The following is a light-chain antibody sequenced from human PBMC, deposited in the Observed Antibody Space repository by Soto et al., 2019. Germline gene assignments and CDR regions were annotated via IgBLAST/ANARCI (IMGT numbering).Light chain of an antibody. Sequence: EIVLTQSPATLSLSPGERATLSCRASQTVSSSLAWYQQKPGQAPRLLIYEASNRATGIPARFSGSGSGADFTLTISSLEPEDFAVYYCQQRGGSPPTWTFGQGTKVEIK. CDR1: QTVSSS. J-gene: IGKJ1*01. CDR2: EAS. CDR3: QQRGGSPPTWT. V-gene: IGKV3-11*01.